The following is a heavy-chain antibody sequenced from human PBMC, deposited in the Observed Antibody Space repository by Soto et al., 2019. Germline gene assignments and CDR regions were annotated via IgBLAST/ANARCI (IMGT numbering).Heavy chain of an antibody. V-gene: IGHV3-30-3*01. CDR3: AREGVATPRFSVYYYYYGMDV. D-gene: IGHD5-12*01. CDR2: ISYDGSNK. CDR1: GFTFSSYA. J-gene: IGHJ6*02. Sequence: PGGSLRLSCAASGFTFSSYAMHWVRQAPGKGLEWVAVISYDGSNKYYADSVKGRFTISRDNSKNTLYLQMNSLRAEDTAVYYCAREGVATPRFSVYYYYYGMDVWGQGTTVTVSS.